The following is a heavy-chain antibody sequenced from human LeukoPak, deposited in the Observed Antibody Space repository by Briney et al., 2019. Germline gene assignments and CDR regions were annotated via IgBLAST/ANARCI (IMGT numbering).Heavy chain of an antibody. V-gene: IGHV5-51*01. CDR2: IYPGDSDT. CDR1: GYSFTSYW. Sequence: GESLKISCEGSGYSFTSYWIGWVRQMPGKGLEWVGIIYPGDSDTRYSPSFQGQVTISADKSISTAYLQWSSLKASDTAVYYCARRCGSSHSGDFDYWGQGALVTVSS. J-gene: IGHJ4*02. D-gene: IGHD2-15*01. CDR3: ARRCGSSHSGDFDY.